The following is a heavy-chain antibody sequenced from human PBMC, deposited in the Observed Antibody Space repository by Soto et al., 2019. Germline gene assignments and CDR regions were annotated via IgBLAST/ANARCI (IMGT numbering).Heavy chain of an antibody. V-gene: IGHV1-2*04. D-gene: IGHD4-17*01. CDR1: GYTFTGYY. CDR3: ARDRRDYGDSNYYYGMDV. Sequence: ASVKVSCKASGYTFTGYYMHWVRQAPGQGLEWMGLINPNSGGTNYAQKFQGWVTMTRDTSISTAYMELSRLRSDDTAVYYCARDRRDYGDSNYYYGMDVWGQGTTVTVSS. CDR2: INPNSGGT. J-gene: IGHJ6*02.